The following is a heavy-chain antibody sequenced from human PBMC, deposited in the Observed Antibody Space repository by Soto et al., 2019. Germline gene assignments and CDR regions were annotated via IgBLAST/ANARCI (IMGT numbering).Heavy chain of an antibody. CDR3: ARGYYDILTGYRLYYMDV. Sequence: SETLSLTCTVSGGSISSYYWSWIRQPPGKGLEWIGYIYYSGSTNYNPSLQSRVTISVDTSKNQFSLKLSSVTAADTAVYYCARGYYDILTGYRLYYMDVWGKGTTVTVSS. CDR2: IYYSGST. CDR1: GGSISSYY. J-gene: IGHJ6*03. D-gene: IGHD3-9*01. V-gene: IGHV4-59*01.